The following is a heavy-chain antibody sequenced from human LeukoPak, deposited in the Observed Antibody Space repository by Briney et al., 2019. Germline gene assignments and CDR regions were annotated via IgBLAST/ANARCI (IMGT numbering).Heavy chain of an antibody. V-gene: IGHV4-59*01. CDR2: IYHTGST. CDR1: GGSISSYY. J-gene: IGHJ4*02. CDR3: ARRGRNSSGWQDYL. Sequence: PSEPLSLTCTVSGGSISSYYWSWIRQPPGKGLEWIANIYHTGSTNYNPSLSSRVTISIDTAKNQFSLKLTSVTAADTAVYYCARRGRNSSGWQDYLWGQGTLVTVSS. D-gene: IGHD6-25*01.